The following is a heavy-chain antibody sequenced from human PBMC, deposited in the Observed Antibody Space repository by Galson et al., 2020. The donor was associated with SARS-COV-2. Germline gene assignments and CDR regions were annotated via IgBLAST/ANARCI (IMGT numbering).Heavy chain of an antibody. V-gene: IGHV3-30*18. CDR2: ISYDESNK. CDR1: GFTFSSYG. J-gene: IGHJ6*02. Sequence: TGGSLRLSCAASGFTFSSYGMHWVRQAPGKGLEWVAVISYDESNKYYADSVKGRFTISRDNSKNTLYLQMNSLRAEDTAVYYCAKDRVHWGLRITIFGVVSTPGMDVWGQGTTVTVSS. D-gene: IGHD3-3*01. CDR3: AKDRVHWGLRITIFGVVSTPGMDV.